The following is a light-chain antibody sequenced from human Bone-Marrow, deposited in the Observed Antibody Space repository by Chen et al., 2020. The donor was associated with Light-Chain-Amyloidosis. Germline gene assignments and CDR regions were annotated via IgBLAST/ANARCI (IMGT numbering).Light chain of an antibody. CDR3: SSYTITNTLV. J-gene: IGLJ1*01. CDR2: EVT. CDR1: SSDVGGDNH. V-gene: IGLV2-14*01. Sequence: QSALTQPASVSGSPGQSLTISCTGTSSDVGGDNHVSWYQQHPDKVPKLMIYEVTNPPSWVPDRFSGSKSDNAASLTISGLQTEDEADYFCSSYTITNTLVFGSGTRVTVL.